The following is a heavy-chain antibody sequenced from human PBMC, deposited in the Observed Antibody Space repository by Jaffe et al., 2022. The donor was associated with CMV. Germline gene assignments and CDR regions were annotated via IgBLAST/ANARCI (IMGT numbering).Heavy chain of an antibody. J-gene: IGHJ4*02. CDR3: ARALYSSSPN. CDR1: GFTFSTDA. CDR2: ISGSGSST. D-gene: IGHD6-6*01. Sequence: EVQLLESGGGLVQPGESLRLSCAASGFTFSTDAMTWVRQAPGKGLEWVSVISGSGSSTYYADSVKGRFTISRDNSKNTLYLQMNSLRAEDTAVYYCARALYSSSPNWGQGALVTVSS. V-gene: IGHV3-23*01.